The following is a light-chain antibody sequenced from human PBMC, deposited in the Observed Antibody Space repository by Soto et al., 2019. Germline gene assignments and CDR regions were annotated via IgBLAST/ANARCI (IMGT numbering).Light chain of an antibody. CDR1: QGISNY. V-gene: IGKV1-27*01. Sequence: DIQMTQSPSSLSTSFGDRVTITCRASQGISNYLAWYQQKPGRVPKLLIYAASTLQSGVPSRFSGSGSGTDFTLTISSLQPEDVATYYCQKYNSAPWTFGQGTKVDIK. CDR3: QKYNSAPWT. CDR2: AAS. J-gene: IGKJ1*01.